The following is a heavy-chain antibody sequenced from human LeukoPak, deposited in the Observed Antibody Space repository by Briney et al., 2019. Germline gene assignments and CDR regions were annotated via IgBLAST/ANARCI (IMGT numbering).Heavy chain of an antibody. V-gene: IGHV4-34*01. J-gene: IGHJ4*02. CDR1: GGSFSGYY. CDR2: INHSGST. Sequence: SETLSLTCAVYGGSFSGYYWSWIRQPPGKGLEWFGEINHSGSTNYNPSLKSRGTISVDTSKNRFSLKLSSVTAADTAVYYCARGTVYSYGSQNDFDYWGQGTLVTVSS. CDR3: ARGTVYSYGSQNDFDY. D-gene: IGHD5-18*01.